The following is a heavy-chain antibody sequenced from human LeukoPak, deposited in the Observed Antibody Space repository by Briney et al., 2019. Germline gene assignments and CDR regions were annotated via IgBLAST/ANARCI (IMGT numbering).Heavy chain of an antibody. J-gene: IGHJ4*02. D-gene: IGHD6-13*01. CDR3: AKGGGTGYSSSWYSN. CDR2: ISFDESNR. CDR1: GFAFNTYS. V-gene: IGHV3-30*18. Sequence: QPGGSLRLSCAASGFAFNTYSMNWVRQAPGKGLEWVAVISFDESNRYYADSVKGRFTLSRDNSKNTLYLQMNSLRVEDTAMYYCAKGGGTGYSSSWYSNWGQGTLVTVSS.